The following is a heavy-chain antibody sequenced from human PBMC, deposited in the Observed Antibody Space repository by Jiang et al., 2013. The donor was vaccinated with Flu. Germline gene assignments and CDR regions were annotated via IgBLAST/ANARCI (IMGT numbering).Heavy chain of an antibody. J-gene: IGHJ4*02. D-gene: IGHD6-6*01. Sequence: KSRVTISVDTSKNQFSLKLSSVTAADTAVYYCAREGSSSSSLDYWGQGTLVTVSS. CDR3: AREGSSSSSLDY. V-gene: IGHV4-59*01.